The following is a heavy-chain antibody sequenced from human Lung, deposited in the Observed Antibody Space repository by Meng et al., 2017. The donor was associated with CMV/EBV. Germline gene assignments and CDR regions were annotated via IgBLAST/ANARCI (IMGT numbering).Heavy chain of an antibody. Sequence: SETLSLXCTVSGGSISSGGYYWSWIRQHPGKGLEWIGYIYYSGSTYYNPSLKSRVTISVDTSKNQFSLKLSSVTAADTAVYYCARGGEPYCGGDCSPGYVQHWXHGTLVTVSS. D-gene: IGHD2-21*01. CDR1: GGSISSGGYY. CDR2: IYYSGST. V-gene: IGHV4-31*03. J-gene: IGHJ1*01. CDR3: ARGGEPYCGGDCSPGYVQH.